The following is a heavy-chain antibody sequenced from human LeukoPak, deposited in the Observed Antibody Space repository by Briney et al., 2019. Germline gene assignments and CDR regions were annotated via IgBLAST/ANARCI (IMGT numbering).Heavy chain of an antibody. CDR3: AKDSFTVVRGVGSDDGFAV. CDR2: AGESVHTT. CDR1: GFTFATCG. Sequence: PGGSLRLSCAASGFTFATCGISWVRQAPGKGLEWVSVAGESVHTTHYADSVKGRFIISRDNSKNTVHLQMNSLRAEDTAVYYCAKDSFTVVRGVGSDDGFAVWGQGTMVTVSS. J-gene: IGHJ3*01. D-gene: IGHD3-10*01. V-gene: IGHV3-23*01.